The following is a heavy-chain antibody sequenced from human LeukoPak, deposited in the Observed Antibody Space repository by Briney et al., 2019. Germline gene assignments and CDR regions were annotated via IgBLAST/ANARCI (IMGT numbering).Heavy chain of an antibody. D-gene: IGHD6-19*01. J-gene: IGHJ5*02. CDR2: INHSGST. Sequence: SETLSLTCTVSGGSISSSSYYWRWIRQPPGKGLEWLGEINHSGSTNYNPSLKSRVTISVDTSKNQFSLKLSSVTAADTAVYYCARGSSSGWSRYNWFDPWGQGTLVTVSS. CDR3: ARGSSSGWSRYNWFDP. V-gene: IGHV4-39*07. CDR1: GGSISSSSYY.